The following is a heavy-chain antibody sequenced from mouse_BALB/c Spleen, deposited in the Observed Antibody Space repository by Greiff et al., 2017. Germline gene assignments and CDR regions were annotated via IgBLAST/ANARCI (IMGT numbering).Heavy chain of an antibody. CDR1: GFTFSSYA. J-gene: IGHJ3*01. D-gene: IGHD2-4*01. CDR3: ARVDYDGGPFAY. Sequence: EVKLVESGGGLVKPGGSLKLSCAASGFTFSSYAMSWVRQSPEKRLEWVAEISSGGSYTYYPDTVTGRFTISRDNAKNTLYLEMSSLRSKDTAMYYCARVDYDGGPFAYWGQGTLVTVSA. CDR2: ISSGGSYT. V-gene: IGHV5-9-4*01.